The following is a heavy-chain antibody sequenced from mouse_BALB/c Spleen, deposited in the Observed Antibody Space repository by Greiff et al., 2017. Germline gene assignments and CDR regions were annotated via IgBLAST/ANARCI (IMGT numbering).Heavy chain of an antibody. CDR3: ARGYGYIYAMDD. D-gene: IGHD1-2*01. CDR2: INPYNGDT. V-gene: IGHV1-20*02. J-gene: IGHJ4*01. CDR1: GYSFTGYF. Sequence: EVKLMESGPELVKPGASVKISCTASGYSFTGYFMNWVMQSHGKSLEWIGRINPYNGDTFYNQKFKGKATLIVAKSSSTAHMELRSLACEDSAVYYCARGYGYIYAMDDWGEGTSVTVSS.